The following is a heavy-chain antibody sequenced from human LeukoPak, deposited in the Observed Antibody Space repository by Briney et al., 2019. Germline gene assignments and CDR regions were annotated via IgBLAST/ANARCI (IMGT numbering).Heavy chain of an antibody. CDR2: ISYDGSNK. CDR3: AKSAGY. J-gene: IGHJ4*02. V-gene: IGHV3-30*18. D-gene: IGHD6-13*01. Sequence: GGSLRLSCAASGFTFSSYGMHWVRQAPGKRLEWVAVISYDGSNKYYADSVKGRFTISRDNSKNTLYLQMNSLRAEDTAVYYCAKSAGYWGQGTLVTVSS. CDR1: GFTFSSYG.